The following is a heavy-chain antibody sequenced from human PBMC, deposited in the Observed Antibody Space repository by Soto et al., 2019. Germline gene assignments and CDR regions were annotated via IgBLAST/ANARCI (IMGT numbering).Heavy chain of an antibody. J-gene: IGHJ4*02. D-gene: IGHD6-6*01. CDR3: ASRPTGALPYFDS. CDR2: IYYTGST. Sequence: SETQSDTYSISAGYIGSHYWTRIRQPTGKGLEWIGFIYYTGSTTYNPSPKSRVIISVATSRNQFSLKLSAVTAADTAVYYCASRPTGALPYFDSWGQGALVTVSS. V-gene: IGHV4-59*08. CDR1: AGYIGSHY.